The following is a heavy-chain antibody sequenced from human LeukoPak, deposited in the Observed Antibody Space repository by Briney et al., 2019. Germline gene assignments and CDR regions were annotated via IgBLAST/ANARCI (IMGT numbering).Heavy chain of an antibody. CDR3: ARGLTYCDILTGYYSYYFDY. Sequence: PSETLSLTCAVYGGSFSGYYWSWIRQPPGKGLEWIGEINHSGSTNYNPSLKSRVAISVDTSKNQFSLKLSSVPAADTAVYYCARGLTYCDILTGYYSYYFDYWGQGTLVTVSS. CDR2: INHSGST. V-gene: IGHV4-34*01. D-gene: IGHD3-9*01. J-gene: IGHJ4*02. CDR1: GGSFSGYY.